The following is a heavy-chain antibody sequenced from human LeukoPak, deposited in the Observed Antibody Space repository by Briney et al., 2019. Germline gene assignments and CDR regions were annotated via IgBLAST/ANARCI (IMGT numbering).Heavy chain of an antibody. Sequence: ASVKVSCKASGYTFIGYYMHWVRQAPGQGLEWMGWISAYNGNTNYAQKLQGRVTMTTDTSTSTAYMELRSLRSDDTAVYYCAREITGNFDYWGQGTLVTVSS. J-gene: IGHJ4*02. CDR2: ISAYNGNT. CDR3: AREITGNFDY. V-gene: IGHV1-18*04. CDR1: GYTFIGYY. D-gene: IGHD1-20*01.